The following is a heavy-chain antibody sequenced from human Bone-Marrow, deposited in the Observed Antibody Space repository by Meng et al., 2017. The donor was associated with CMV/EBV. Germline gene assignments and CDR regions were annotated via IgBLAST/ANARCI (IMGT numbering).Heavy chain of an antibody. D-gene: IGHD2-2*01. CDR1: GGTFSSYA. J-gene: IGHJ3*02. Sequence: SVKVSCKASGGTFSSYAISWVRQAPGQGLEWMGGIIPIFGTANYAQKFQGRVTITTDESTSTAYMELSSLRSEDTAVYYCARERERYCSSTSCYGNAFDIWGQGTMVTVS. CDR3: ARERERYCSSTSCYGNAFDI. V-gene: IGHV1-69*05. CDR2: IIPIFGTA.